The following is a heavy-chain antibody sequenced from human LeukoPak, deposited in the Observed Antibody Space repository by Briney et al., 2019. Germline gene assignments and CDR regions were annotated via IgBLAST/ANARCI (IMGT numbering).Heavy chain of an antibody. D-gene: IGHD4-17*01. Sequence: GESLKISCKGSGYTFTNYWIGWVRQMPGKGLEWMGIMYPGDSDTRYSPSFQGQVTISADKSISTAYLQWSSLKASDTAMYYCARGDYGDFRVFYTLFDYWGQGTLVTVSS. J-gene: IGHJ4*02. CDR2: MYPGDSDT. CDR3: ARGDYGDFRVFYTLFDY. V-gene: IGHV5-51*01. CDR1: GYTFTNYW.